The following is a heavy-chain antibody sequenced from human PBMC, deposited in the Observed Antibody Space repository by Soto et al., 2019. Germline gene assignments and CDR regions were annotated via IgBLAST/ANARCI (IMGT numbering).Heavy chain of an antibody. CDR3: ARGCSSTSCYWGGWFDP. J-gene: IGHJ5*02. V-gene: IGHV4-61*05. CDR1: GGSISNNFYY. Sequence: SETLSLTCSVSGGSISNNFYYWTWIRQPPGKDLEWIGYISNSGNTAYNPSLNSRGTISVDKPKNQFSLKLSSVTAADTAVYYCARGCSSTSCYWGGWFDPWGQGTLVTVSS. CDR2: ISNSGNT. D-gene: IGHD2-2*01.